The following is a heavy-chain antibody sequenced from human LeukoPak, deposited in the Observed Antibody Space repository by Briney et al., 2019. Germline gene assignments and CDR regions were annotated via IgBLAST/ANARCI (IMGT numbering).Heavy chain of an antibody. CDR1: GFTFSDYY. D-gene: IGHD6-19*01. V-gene: IGHV3-11*06. J-gene: IGHJ4*02. CDR2: TSSSSSYT. CDR3: ARVTTVAGPGGGYFDY. Sequence: PGGSLRLSCAASGFTFSDYYMSWIRQAPGKGLEWVSYTSSSSSYTNYADSVKGRFTISRDNAKNSLYLQMNSLRAEDTAVYYCARVTTVAGPGGGYFDYWGQGTLVTVSS.